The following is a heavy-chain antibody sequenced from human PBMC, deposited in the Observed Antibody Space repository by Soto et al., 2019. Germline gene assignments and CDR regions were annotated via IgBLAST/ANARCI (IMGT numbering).Heavy chain of an antibody. D-gene: IGHD3-9*01. V-gene: IGHV3-15*07. CDR3: TTMGLYYDILTGDAFHI. Sequence: EVQLVESGEGLVKPGGSLRLSCAASGFTFSNAWMNWVCQAPGKGLEWVGRSKSKTDGGTTDYAAPVKGRFTISRDDSKNTLYLQMNSLKTEDTAVYYCTTMGLYYDILTGDAFHIWGQGTMVTVSS. J-gene: IGHJ3*02. CDR2: SKSKTDGGTT. CDR1: GFTFSNAW.